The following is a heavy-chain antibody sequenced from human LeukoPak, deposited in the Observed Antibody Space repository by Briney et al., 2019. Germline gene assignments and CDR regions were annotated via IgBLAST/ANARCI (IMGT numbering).Heavy chain of an antibody. CDR3: ARQNVWGSYRQYFQH. J-gene: IGHJ1*01. CDR2: INPSGGST. CDR1: GYTFTSYY. Sequence: GASVKVSCKASGYTFTSYYMHWVRQAPGQGLEWMGIINPSGGSTSYAQKFQGRVTMTRDTSTSTVYMELSSLRSEDTAVYYCARQNVWGSYRQYFQHWGQGTLVTVSS. V-gene: IGHV1-46*01. D-gene: IGHD3-16*02.